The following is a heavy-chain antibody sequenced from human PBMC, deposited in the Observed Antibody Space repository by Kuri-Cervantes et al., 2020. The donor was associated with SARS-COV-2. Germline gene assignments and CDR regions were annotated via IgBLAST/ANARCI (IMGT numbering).Heavy chain of an antibody. CDR1: GGSLSGYY. CDR3: AAGEVVVPAAIYYYGMDV. J-gene: IGHJ6*02. Sequence: SQTLSLTCAVYGGSLSGYYWSWIRQPPGKGLEWIGEINHSGSTNYNPSLKSRVTISVDTSKNQFSLKLSSVTAADTAVYYCAAGEVVVPAAIYYYGMDVWGQGTTVTVSS. CDR2: INHSGST. D-gene: IGHD2-2*02. V-gene: IGHV4-34*01.